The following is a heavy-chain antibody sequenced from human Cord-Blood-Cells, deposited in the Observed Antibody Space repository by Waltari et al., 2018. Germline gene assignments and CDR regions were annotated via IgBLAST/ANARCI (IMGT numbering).Heavy chain of an antibody. D-gene: IGHD7-27*01. CDR3: ARGTGDERYYYYYMDV. CDR2: IIPIFGTA. Sequence: QVQLVQSGAEVKKTGSSVQVSCTASGGTFSSYAISWVRQAPGQGLEWMGGIIPIFGTANYAQKFQGRVTITADESTSTAYMELSSLRSEDTAVYYCARGTGDERYYYYYMDVWGKGTTVTVSS. CDR1: GGTFSSYA. V-gene: IGHV1-69*01. J-gene: IGHJ6*03.